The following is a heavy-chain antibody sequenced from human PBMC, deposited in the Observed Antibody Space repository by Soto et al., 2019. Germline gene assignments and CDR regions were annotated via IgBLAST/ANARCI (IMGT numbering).Heavy chain of an antibody. V-gene: IGHV3-30*18. J-gene: IGHJ4*02. CDR2: ISYDGSHK. D-gene: IGHD2-15*01. CDR3: AKAGAPRYCGRSSCHPAGAY. Sequence: QVQLVESGGGVVQPGRSLRLSCAGSGFTFSNYGLHWVRQAPGKGLEWVAVISYDGSHKYYADSVRGRFTISRDNSNNFLHMQMDSLSAEDTAVYYCAKAGAPRYCGRSSCHPAGAYWGQGTLVTVSS. CDR1: GFTFSNYG.